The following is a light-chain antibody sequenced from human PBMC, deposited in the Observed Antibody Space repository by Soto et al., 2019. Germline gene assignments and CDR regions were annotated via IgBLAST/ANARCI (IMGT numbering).Light chain of an antibody. CDR2: GAS. J-gene: IGKJ1*01. Sequence: EIVLTQSPGTLSLSPGERATLSCRASQSVSSSYLAWYQQKPGQAPRLLIYGASSRATGIPDRFSGSGSGTDFTLTISRLEPEVFAVYYCQQNCSFSRTFGQGTQVNIK. CDR1: QSVSSSY. V-gene: IGKV3-20*01. CDR3: QQNCSFSRT.